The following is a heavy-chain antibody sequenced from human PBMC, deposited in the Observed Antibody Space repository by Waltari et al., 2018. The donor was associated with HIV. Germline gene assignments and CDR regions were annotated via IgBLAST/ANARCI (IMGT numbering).Heavy chain of an antibody. Sequence: QVQLVQSGAEVKKPGASVKVSCKASGYTFTSYYMQWVRQAPGQGLEWMGIINPSGGSTSYAQKFQGRVTMTRDTSTSTVYMELSSLRSEDTAVYYCASAAMVVAATLAFDYWGQGTLVTVSS. J-gene: IGHJ4*02. CDR3: ASAAMVVAATLAFDY. CDR2: INPSGGST. CDR1: GYTFTSYY. V-gene: IGHV1-46*03. D-gene: IGHD2-15*01.